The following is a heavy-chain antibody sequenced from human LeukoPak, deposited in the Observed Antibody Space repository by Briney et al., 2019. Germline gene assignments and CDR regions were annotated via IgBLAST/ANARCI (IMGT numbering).Heavy chain of an antibody. Sequence: GGSLRLSCAASGFTFDDYAMPWVRHAPGKGLEWVSGISWNSGSIGYADSVKGRFTISRDNAKNSLYLQMNSLRAEDTALYYCAKDYDYVWGSYRLTAFDIWGQGTMVTVSS. J-gene: IGHJ3*02. CDR1: GFTFDDYA. D-gene: IGHD3-16*02. CDR3: AKDYDYVWGSYRLTAFDI. CDR2: ISWNSGSI. V-gene: IGHV3-9*01.